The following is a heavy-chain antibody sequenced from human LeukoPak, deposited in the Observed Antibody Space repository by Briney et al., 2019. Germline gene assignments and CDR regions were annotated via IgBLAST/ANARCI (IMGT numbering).Heavy chain of an antibody. J-gene: IGHJ6*03. Sequence: SVKVSCKASRDTFTTHALRWVRQAPGQGREWMGGIIPIFGTVNYAQKFQSRVTFTADESTSTVYMELRSLRSEDTAVYYCARERRRDRSSSYYYSMDVWGDGTTVTVSS. D-gene: IGHD6-6*01. CDR1: RDTFTTHA. CDR2: IIPIFGTV. V-gene: IGHV1-69*13. CDR3: ARERRRDRSSSYYYSMDV.